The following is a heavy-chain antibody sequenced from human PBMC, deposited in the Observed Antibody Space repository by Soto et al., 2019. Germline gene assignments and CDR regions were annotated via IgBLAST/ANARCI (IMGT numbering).Heavy chain of an antibody. CDR3: ARGMIADPGYYCYYHDV. J-gene: IGHJ6*03. V-gene: IGHV4-34*01. Sequence: SETLSLTCAVYGGSFSGYYWSWIRQPPGKGLEWIGEINHSGSTNYNPSLKSRVTISVDTSKNQFSLKLSSVTAADTAVYYCARGMIADPGYYCYYHDVWGKGTTVTVSS. CDR1: GGSFSGYY. D-gene: IGHD3-22*01. CDR2: INHSGST.